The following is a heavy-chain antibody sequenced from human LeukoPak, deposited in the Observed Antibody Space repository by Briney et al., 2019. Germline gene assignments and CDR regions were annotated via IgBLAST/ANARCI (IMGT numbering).Heavy chain of an antibody. CDR2: ISVGGGST. Sequence: GGSLRLSCVASGFSSWSYAVTWVRQAPGEGLEWVSRISVGGGSTYYADSVKGRFTVSRDDSRSTLYLRMSDLRADDTAVYYCVRAPSGLIKGSYDMWGQGTMVTVSS. D-gene: IGHD1-26*01. J-gene: IGHJ3*02. V-gene: IGHV3-23*01. CDR3: VRAPSGLIKGSYDM. CDR1: GFSSWSYA.